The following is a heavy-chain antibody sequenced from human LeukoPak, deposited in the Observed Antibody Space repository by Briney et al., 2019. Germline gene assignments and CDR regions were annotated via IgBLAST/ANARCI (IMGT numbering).Heavy chain of an antibody. D-gene: IGHD3-9*01. CDR1: GGSFSGYY. CDR3: ARGSILTGLGFDP. J-gene: IGHJ5*02. CDR2: INHSGST. Sequence: SETLSLTCAVYGGSFSGYYWSWIRQPPGKGLEWIGEINHSGSTNYNPSLKSRVTISVDTSKNQFSLKLSSVTAADTAVYYCARGSILTGLGFDPWGQGTLVTVSS. V-gene: IGHV4-34*01.